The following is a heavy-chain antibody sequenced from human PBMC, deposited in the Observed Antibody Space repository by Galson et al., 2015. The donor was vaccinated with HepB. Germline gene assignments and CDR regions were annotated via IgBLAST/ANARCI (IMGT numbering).Heavy chain of an antibody. CDR1: GGTFSSYA. Sequence: SVKVSCKASGGTFSSYAISWVRQAPGQGLEWMGGIIPIFGTANYAQKFQGRVTVTADKSTSTAYMELSSLRSEDTAVYYCARPFGRDCGGDCYSSHAFDIWGQGTMVTVSS. V-gene: IGHV1-69*06. D-gene: IGHD2-21*02. J-gene: IGHJ3*02. CDR3: ARPFGRDCGGDCYSSHAFDI. CDR2: IIPIFGTA.